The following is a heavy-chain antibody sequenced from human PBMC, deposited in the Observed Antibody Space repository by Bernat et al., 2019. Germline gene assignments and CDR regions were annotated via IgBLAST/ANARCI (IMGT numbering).Heavy chain of an antibody. CDR2: IYYSGST. CDR1: GGSISSSSYY. D-gene: IGHD6-6*01. J-gene: IGHJ6*03. Sequence: QVQLQQWGAGLLKPSETLSLTCTVSGGSISSSSYYWGWIRQPPGKGLEWIGSIYYSGSTYYNPSLKSRVTISADTSKNQFSLKLSSVTAADTAVYYCASIPVYSSSPYYYYYYYMDVWGKGTTVTVSS. V-gene: IGHV4-39*01. CDR3: ASIPVYSSSPYYYYYYYMDV.